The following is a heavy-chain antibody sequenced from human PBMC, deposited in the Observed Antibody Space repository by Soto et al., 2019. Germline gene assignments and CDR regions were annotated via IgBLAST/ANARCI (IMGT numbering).Heavy chain of an antibody. Sequence: QVQLVESGGGVVQPGRSLRLSCAASGFTFSSYAMHWVRQAPGKGLEWVAVISYDGSNKYYADSVKGRFTISRDNSKNTLYLQMNSLRAEDTAVYYCAREENCGGDCYSAYFQHWGQGTLVTVSS. J-gene: IGHJ1*01. V-gene: IGHV3-30-3*01. CDR1: GFTFSSYA. D-gene: IGHD2-21*02. CDR2: ISYDGSNK. CDR3: AREENCGGDCYSAYFQH.